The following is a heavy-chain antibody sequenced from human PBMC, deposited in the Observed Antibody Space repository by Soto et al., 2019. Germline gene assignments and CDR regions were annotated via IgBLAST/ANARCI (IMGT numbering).Heavy chain of an antibody. D-gene: IGHD6-6*01. CDR2: INHRGST. CDR1: GGSFSGYY. V-gene: IGHV4-34*01. Sequence: QVQLQQWGAGLLKPSETLSLTCAVYGGSFSGYYWSRIRQPPRKGLEWIGEINHRGSTNYNPSLKSRVTISVDTSKNQFSLKLSSVTAADTAVYYCARAFAEAARLRPYYFDYWGQGTLVTVSS. CDR3: ARAFAEAARLRPYYFDY. J-gene: IGHJ4*02.